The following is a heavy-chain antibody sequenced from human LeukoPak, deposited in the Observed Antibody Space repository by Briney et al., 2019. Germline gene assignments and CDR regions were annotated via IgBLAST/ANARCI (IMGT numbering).Heavy chain of an antibody. CDR2: INHSGST. J-gene: IGHJ3*02. CDR1: GGSFSGYY. V-gene: IGHV4-34*01. D-gene: IGHD1-26*01. CDR3: ASNAFVRGSYYAFDI. Sequence: SETLSLTCAVYGGSFSGYYWSWIRQPPGKGLEWIGEINHSGSTNYNPSLKSRVTISVDTSKNQFSLKLSSVTAVDTAVYYCASNAFVRGSYYAFDIWGQGTMVTVSS.